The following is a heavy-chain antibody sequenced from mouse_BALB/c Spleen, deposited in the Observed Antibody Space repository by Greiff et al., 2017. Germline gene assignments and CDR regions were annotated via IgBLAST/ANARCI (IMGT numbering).Heavy chain of an antibody. J-gene: IGHJ4*01. D-gene: IGHD2-12*01. CDR1: GFTFSSYA. Sequence: EVQGVESGGGLVKPGGSLKLSCAASGFTFSSYAMSWVRQSPEKRLEWVAEISSGGSYTYYPDTVTGRFTISRDNAKNTLYLEMSSLRSEDTAMYYCARRDYKNAMDYWGQGTSVTVSS. CDR3: ARRDYKNAMDY. CDR2: ISSGGSYT. V-gene: IGHV5-9-4*01.